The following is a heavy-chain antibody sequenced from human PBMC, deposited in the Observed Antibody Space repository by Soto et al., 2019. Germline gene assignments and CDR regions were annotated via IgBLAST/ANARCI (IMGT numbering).Heavy chain of an antibody. D-gene: IGHD3-10*01. CDR1: GFTFSSYA. V-gene: IGHV3-23*01. CDR2: ISGSGGST. Sequence: EVQLLESGGGLVQPGGSLRLSCAASGFTFSSYAMSWVRQAPGKGLEWVSAISGSGGSTYYADSVKGRFTISRDNSKNTLYLKMNSLRAEETGVYYCAKDWGGKVFAMDVWGQGTTVTVSS. CDR3: AKDWGGKVFAMDV. J-gene: IGHJ6*02.